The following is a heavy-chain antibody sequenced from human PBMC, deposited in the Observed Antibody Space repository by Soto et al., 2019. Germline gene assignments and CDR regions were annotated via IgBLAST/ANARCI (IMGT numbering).Heavy chain of an antibody. CDR2: IYSGGST. D-gene: IGHD6-13*01. CDR1: GFTVSSNY. CDR3: ARMGYSSSWYYFDY. V-gene: IGHV3-53*01. J-gene: IGHJ4*02. Sequence: EVQLVESGGGLIQPGGSLRLSCAASGFTVSSNYMSWVRQAPGKGLEWVSVIYSGGSTYYADSVKGRFTISRDSSKNTLYLHMNSLRAEDTAVYYCARMGYSSSWYYFDYWGQGTLVTVSS.